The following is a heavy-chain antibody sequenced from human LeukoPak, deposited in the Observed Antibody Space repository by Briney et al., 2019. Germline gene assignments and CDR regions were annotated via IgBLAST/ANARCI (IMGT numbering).Heavy chain of an antibody. CDR2: INPNIGGGT. CDR3: ARHYGMDV. V-gene: IGHV1-2*02. J-gene: IGHJ6*02. Sequence: ASVKVSCKASGYTFTDYYMHWVRQAPGQGLEWMGWINPNIGGGTNYAQKFQGRVTMTRDTSISTAYLQWSSLKASDTAMYYCARHYGMDVWGQGTTVTVSS. CDR1: GYTFTDYY.